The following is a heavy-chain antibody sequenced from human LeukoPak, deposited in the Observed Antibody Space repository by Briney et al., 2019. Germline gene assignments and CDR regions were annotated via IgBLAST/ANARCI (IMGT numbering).Heavy chain of an antibody. V-gene: IGHV3-30*02. Sequence: PGGSLTLSCAASGFTFNSHGMHWVRQAPGKGLEWVAFIRYDGSKSYFADSVKGRFALCRDNSKNTLYLQMSSLRPEDTAVYFCAKVGGSGSYFAFDIWGQGTMVTVCS. CDR1: GFTFNSHG. J-gene: IGHJ3*02. CDR3: AKVGGSGSYFAFDI. D-gene: IGHD1-26*01. CDR2: IRYDGSKS.